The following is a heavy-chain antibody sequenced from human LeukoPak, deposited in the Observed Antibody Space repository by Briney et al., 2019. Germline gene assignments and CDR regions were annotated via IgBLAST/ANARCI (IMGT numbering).Heavy chain of an antibody. CDR1: GFTFSSYS. CDR2: ISSSSSYI. Sequence: GGSLRLSCAASGFTFSSYSMNWVRQAPGKGLEWVSSISSSSSYIYYADSVKGRFTISRDNAKNSLYLQMNSLRAEDTAVYYCARVSLVVRGAIDYYGMDVWGQGTTVTVSS. J-gene: IGHJ6*02. V-gene: IGHV3-21*01. D-gene: IGHD3-10*01. CDR3: ARVSLVVRGAIDYYGMDV.